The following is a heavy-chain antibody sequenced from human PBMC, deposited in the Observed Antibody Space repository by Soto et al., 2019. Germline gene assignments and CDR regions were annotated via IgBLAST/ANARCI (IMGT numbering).Heavy chain of an antibody. CDR1: GYTFTGYY. CDR3: ARKSPYSSSWHFDY. CDR2: INPNSGGT. Sequence: QVQLVQSGAEVKKPGASVKVSCKASGYTFTGYYMHWVRQAPGQGLEWMGWINPNSGGTNYAQKFQGWVTMTRDTPISTAYVELSRLRSDDTAVYYCARKSPYSSSWHFDYWGQGTLVTVSS. J-gene: IGHJ4*02. V-gene: IGHV1-2*04. D-gene: IGHD6-13*01.